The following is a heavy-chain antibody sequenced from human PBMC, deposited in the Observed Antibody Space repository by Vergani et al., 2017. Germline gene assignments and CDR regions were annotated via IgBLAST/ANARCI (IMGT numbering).Heavy chain of an antibody. J-gene: IGHJ3*02. D-gene: IGHD6-13*01. CDR2: IGTAGDT. V-gene: IGHV3-13*01. CDR1: GFTFSSYD. CDR3: ARAAAAGTLDDAFDI. Sequence: EVQLLESGGGLVQPGGSLRLSCAASGFTFSSYDMHWVRQATGKGLEWVSAIGTAGDTYYPGSVKGRFTISRENAKNSLYLQMNSLRAGDTAVYYCARAAAAGTLDDAFDIWGQGTMVTVSS.